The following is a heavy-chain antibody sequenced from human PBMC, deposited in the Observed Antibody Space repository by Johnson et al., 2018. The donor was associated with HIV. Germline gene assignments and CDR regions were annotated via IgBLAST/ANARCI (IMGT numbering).Heavy chain of an antibody. CDR2: IYSGGSI. CDR1: GFTVSSNY. V-gene: IGHV3-53*01. Sequence: VQLVESGGGLIQPGGSLRLSCAASGFTVSSNYMIWVRQAPGTGLEWVSVIYSGGSIGYADSVQGRFTISRDNAKNSRYLQMNSLRAEDTALYYCARGYCSSTSCYAFFLPFDIWGQGTMVTVSS. D-gene: IGHD2-2*01. J-gene: IGHJ3*02. CDR3: ARGYCSSTSCYAFFLPFDI.